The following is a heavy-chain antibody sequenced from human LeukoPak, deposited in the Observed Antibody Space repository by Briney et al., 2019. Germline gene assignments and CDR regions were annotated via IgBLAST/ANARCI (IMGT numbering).Heavy chain of an antibody. Sequence: PGGSLRLSCAASGFTSSTYAMSWVRQAPGKGLEWVSAISNGGGSTYYADSVKGRFTISRDNSKNTMYLQMNTLRVEDTAVYYCTRDLMDYDVSTGLHHYYMDVWGQGTTVTVSS. CDR3: TRDLMDYDVSTGLHHYYMDV. D-gene: IGHD3-9*01. CDR2: ISNGGGST. J-gene: IGHJ6*02. CDR1: GFTSSTYA. V-gene: IGHV3-23*01.